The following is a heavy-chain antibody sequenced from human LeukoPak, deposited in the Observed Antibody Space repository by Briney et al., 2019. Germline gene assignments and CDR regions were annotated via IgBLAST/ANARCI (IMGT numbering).Heavy chain of an antibody. D-gene: IGHD2-2*01. J-gene: IGHJ6*03. CDR3: ARIAGGVVPAADSTTYYYYYMDV. V-gene: IGHV4-34*01. Sequence: SETLSLTCAVYGGSFSGYYWSWIRQPPGKGLEWIGEINHSGSTNYNPSLKSRVTISVDTSKNQFSLKLSSVTAADTAVYYCARIAGGVVPAADSTTYYYYYMDVWGKGTTVTVSS. CDR1: GGSFSGYY. CDR2: INHSGST.